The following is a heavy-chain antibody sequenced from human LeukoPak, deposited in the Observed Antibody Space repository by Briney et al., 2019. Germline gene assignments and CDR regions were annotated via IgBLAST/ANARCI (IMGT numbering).Heavy chain of an antibody. J-gene: IGHJ4*02. D-gene: IGHD2-15*01. CDR3: ARGRLGYCSGGSCSPLGY. Sequence: SETLSLTCAVYGGSFSGYYWSRIRQPPGKGLEWIGEINHSGSTNYNPSLKSRVTISVDTSKNQFSLKLSSVTAADTAVYYCARGRLGYCSGGSCSPLGYWGQGTLVTVSS. V-gene: IGHV4-34*01. CDR2: INHSGST. CDR1: GGSFSGYY.